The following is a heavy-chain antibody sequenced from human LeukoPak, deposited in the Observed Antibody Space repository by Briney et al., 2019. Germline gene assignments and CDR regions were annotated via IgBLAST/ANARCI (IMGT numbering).Heavy chain of an antibody. CDR1: GGSFSGYY. Sequence: SETLSLTCAVYGGSFSGYYWSWIRQPPGKGLEWIGEINHSGSTNYNPSLKSRVTIPVDTSKNQFSLKLSSVTAADTAVCYCARGLGSVRALQFDYWGQGTLVTVSS. CDR3: ARGLGSVRALQFDY. CDR2: INHSGST. V-gene: IGHV4-34*01. D-gene: IGHD3-10*02. J-gene: IGHJ4*02.